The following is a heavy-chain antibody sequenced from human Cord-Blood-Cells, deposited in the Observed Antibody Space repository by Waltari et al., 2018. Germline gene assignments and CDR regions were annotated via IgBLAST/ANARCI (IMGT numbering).Heavy chain of an antibody. J-gene: IGHJ3*02. V-gene: IGHV4-34*01. D-gene: IGHD2-2*01. Sequence: QVQLQQWGAGLLKPSETLSLTCAVYGGSFSGYYWSWIRQPPGNGLEWIGEINHSGSTNYNPSLKSRVTISVDTSKNQFSLKLSSVTAADTAVYYCARGLGYCSSTSCHHDAFDIWGQGTMVTVSS. CDR1: GGSFSGYY. CDR3: ARGLGYCSSTSCHHDAFDI. CDR2: INHSGST.